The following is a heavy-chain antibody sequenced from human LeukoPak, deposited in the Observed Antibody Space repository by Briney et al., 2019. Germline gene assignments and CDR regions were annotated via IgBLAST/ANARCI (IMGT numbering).Heavy chain of an antibody. V-gene: IGHV1-2*06. D-gene: IGHD1-26*01. CDR3: TRESGSYHGNDY. Sequence: GASVNVSCKASGYTFTGYYMHWVRQAPGQGLEWMGRINPNNGATNYAQKLQGRVTITGDTSISTAYTELSSLRSDDTAVYYCTRESGSYHGNDYWGQGTLVTVSS. CDR1: GYTFTGYY. J-gene: IGHJ4*02. CDR2: INPNNGAT.